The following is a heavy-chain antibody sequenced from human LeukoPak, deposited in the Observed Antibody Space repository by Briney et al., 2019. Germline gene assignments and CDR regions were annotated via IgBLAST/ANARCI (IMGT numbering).Heavy chain of an antibody. J-gene: IGHJ4*02. CDR3: ARGYYGYSGYVGYYFDY. Sequence: GGSLRLSCAASGFTFSSYGMHWVRQAPGKGLEWVAVIWYDGSNKYYADSVKGRFTISRDNSKNTLYLQMNSLRAEDTAVYYCARGYYGYSGYVGYYFDYWGQGTLVTVSS. D-gene: IGHD5-12*01. V-gene: IGHV3-33*01. CDR1: GFTFSSYG. CDR2: IWYDGSNK.